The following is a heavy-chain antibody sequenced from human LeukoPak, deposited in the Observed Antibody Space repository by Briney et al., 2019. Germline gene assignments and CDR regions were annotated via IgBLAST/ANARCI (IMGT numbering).Heavy chain of an antibody. J-gene: IGHJ5*02. CDR1: GGSISSGGYS. CDR2: IYYSGST. Sequence: PSETLSLTCAVSGGSISSGGYSWGWIRQPPGKGLEWIGSIYYSGSTYYNPSLKSRVTISVDTSKDQFSLKLSSVTAADTAVYYCARQADYSNYVGWFDPWGQGTLVTVSS. D-gene: IGHD4-11*01. V-gene: IGHV4-39*01. CDR3: ARQADYSNYVGWFDP.